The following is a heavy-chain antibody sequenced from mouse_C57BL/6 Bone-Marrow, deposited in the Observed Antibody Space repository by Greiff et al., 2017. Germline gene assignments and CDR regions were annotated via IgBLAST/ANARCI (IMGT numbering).Heavy chain of an antibody. D-gene: IGHD1-1*01. Sequence: QVTLKVSGPGILQPSQTLSLTCSFSGFSLSTFGMGVGWIRQPSGKGLEWLAHIWWDDDKYYNPALKSRLTISKDTSNNQVFLKIANVDTADTATYYCARIASVVATADYYAMDYWGQGTSVTVSS. CDR3: ARIASVVATADYYAMDY. J-gene: IGHJ4*01. V-gene: IGHV8-8*01. CDR2: IWWDDDK. CDR1: GFSLSTFGMG.